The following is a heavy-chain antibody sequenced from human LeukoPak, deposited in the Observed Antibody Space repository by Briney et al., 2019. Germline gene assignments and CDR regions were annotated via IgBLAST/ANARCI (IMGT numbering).Heavy chain of an antibody. V-gene: IGHV3-7*01. J-gene: IGHJ6*02. CDR2: IKQDGSEK. Sequence: PGGSLRLSCGASGFTLSRYQMSWVRDAPGEGLEWVANIKQDGSEKYYVDSVKGRFTISRDNAKNSLYLQMNSLRAEDTAVYYCARDQGAHGMDVWGQGTTVTVSS. D-gene: IGHD4/OR15-4a*01. CDR3: ARDQGAHGMDV. CDR1: GFTLSRYQ.